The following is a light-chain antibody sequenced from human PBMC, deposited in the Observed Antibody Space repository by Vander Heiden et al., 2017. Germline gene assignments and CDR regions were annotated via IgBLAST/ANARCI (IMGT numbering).Light chain of an antibody. J-gene: IGKJ1*01. CDR1: RSISRN. CDR3: QQYNNWPPSWT. Sequence: ILITQSPATLSVSPGERATLSCRASRSISRNLAWYQQKPGQAPRLLIYGASARATGVTEFTLTISSLQSVDSAVYYCQQYNNWPPSWTFGQGTVVEV. CDR2: GAS. V-gene: IGKV3-15*01.